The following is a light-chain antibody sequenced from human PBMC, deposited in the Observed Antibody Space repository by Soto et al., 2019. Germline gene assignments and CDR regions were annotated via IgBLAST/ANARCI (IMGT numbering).Light chain of an antibody. Sequence: DVQMTQSPSTLSASVGDRVTITCRASQSISDWLAWYQQKPGKAPKLLIYKASSLESGVPSRFIGSGSGTEFTLTISSLQPDDFATYYCHQYYSYSRTFGQGTKVEIK. CDR2: KAS. J-gene: IGKJ1*01. CDR1: QSISDW. CDR3: HQYYSYSRT. V-gene: IGKV1-5*03.